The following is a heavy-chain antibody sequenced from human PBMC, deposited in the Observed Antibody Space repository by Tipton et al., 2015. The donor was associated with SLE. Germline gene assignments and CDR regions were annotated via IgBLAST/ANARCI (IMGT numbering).Heavy chain of an antibody. CDR1: GFSLSTYT. CDR3: ASNDRSLDFLLRH. J-gene: IGHJ4*02. CDR2: LASEGSDK. Sequence: SLRLSCAASGFSLSTYTMHWVRQAPGKGLEWLAVLASEGSDKYYADPVKGRFTISRDNSKNTLYLQMDSLRGDDTAVYYCASNDRSLDFLLRHWGQGTLVTVSS. D-gene: IGHD3/OR15-3a*01. V-gene: IGHV3-30*04.